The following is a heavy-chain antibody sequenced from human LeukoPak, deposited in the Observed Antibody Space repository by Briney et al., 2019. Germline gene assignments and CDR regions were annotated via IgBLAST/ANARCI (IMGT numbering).Heavy chain of an antibody. CDR3: ARMGYYDSSGRYRGAFDI. V-gene: IGHV4-34*01. CDR2: ITPGGST. Sequence: SDTLSLTCSVFGGSFSAFYWRCVRQPPGKGLGWIGEITPGGSTNYSPSLKSRVTISVDTSKNQLSLKLSSVTAADTAVYYCARMGYYDSSGRYRGAFDIWGQGTMVTVSS. D-gene: IGHD3-22*01. J-gene: IGHJ3*02. CDR1: GGSFSAFY.